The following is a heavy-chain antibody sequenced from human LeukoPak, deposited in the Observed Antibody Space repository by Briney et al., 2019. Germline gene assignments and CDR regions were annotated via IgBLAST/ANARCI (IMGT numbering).Heavy chain of an antibody. CDR2: ISGSSAYI. Sequence: KPGGSLRLSCAASGFTFSLFTMNWVCQAPGKGLEWVSSISGSSAYIYNADSLKGRFTISRDNAKNSLYLQMDSLRAEDTAVYYCARDRTYYYDSSASIDYWGQGTLVTVSS. D-gene: IGHD3-22*01. J-gene: IGHJ4*02. V-gene: IGHV3-21*01. CDR1: GFTFSLFT. CDR3: ARDRTYYYDSSASIDY.